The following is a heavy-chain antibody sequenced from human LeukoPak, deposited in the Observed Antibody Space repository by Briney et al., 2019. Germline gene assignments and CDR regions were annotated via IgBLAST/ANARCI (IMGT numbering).Heavy chain of an antibody. CDR2: ISSSGSPI. Sequence: GGSLRLSCAASGFTFSSCEMNWVRQAPGKGLEWVSYISSSGSPIYYADSVEGRFTISRDNAKNSLYLQMNSLRAEDTAVYYCVLRGAVAAADFWGQGTLVTVSS. CDR1: GFTFSSCE. V-gene: IGHV3-48*03. D-gene: IGHD6-19*01. CDR3: VLRGAVAAADF. J-gene: IGHJ4*02.